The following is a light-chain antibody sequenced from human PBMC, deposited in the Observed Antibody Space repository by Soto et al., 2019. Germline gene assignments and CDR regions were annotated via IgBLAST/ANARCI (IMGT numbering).Light chain of an antibody. CDR1: RSNIGSNH. Sequence: QSVLTQPPSASGTPGQRASISCSGSRSNIGSNHVYWYQHLPGTAPKLLIYSDNQRPSGVPDRFSGSKSGTSASLAISGLRSEDEAEYYCATWDDRLRGAVFGGGTKLTVL. CDR2: SDN. CDR3: ATWDDRLRGAV. J-gene: IGLJ3*02. V-gene: IGLV1-47*02.